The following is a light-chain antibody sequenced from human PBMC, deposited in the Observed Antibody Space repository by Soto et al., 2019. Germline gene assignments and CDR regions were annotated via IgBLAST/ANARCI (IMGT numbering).Light chain of an antibody. CDR1: QGIGNS. J-gene: IGKJ1*01. CDR2: SAS. CDR3: QKYVSAPLT. V-gene: IGKV1-27*01. Sequence: IQMTQSPSSLSASVGDRVIITCRASQGIGNSLAWYQQKAGRVPKLLMHSASTLLSGDPSRYSGSVSGTDFPLTISSLRPEDGATNYCQKYVSAPLTFGQGTQVQIK.